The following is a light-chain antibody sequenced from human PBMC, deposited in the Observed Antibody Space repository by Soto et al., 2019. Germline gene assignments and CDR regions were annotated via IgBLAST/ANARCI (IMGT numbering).Light chain of an antibody. Sequence: DIQMTQSPSTLSASVGDRVTITCRASQSISSWLAWYQQKPGKAPKLLIYDASSLESGVPSMFSGSGSGTEFTLTISSLQPDEFATYYGEQYNSYSPVTFGQGTKVEIK. CDR2: DAS. V-gene: IGKV1-5*01. J-gene: IGKJ1*01. CDR1: QSISSW. CDR3: EQYNSYSPVT.